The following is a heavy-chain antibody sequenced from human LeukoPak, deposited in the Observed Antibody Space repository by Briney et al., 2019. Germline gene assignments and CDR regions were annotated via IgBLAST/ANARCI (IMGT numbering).Heavy chain of an antibody. V-gene: IGHV5-10-1*01. CDR1: GYSFTNYW. CDR2: IVPSDSYA. Sequence: GESLRISCKGSGYSFTNYWISWVRQMPGKGLEWMGRIVPSDSYASYSPSFQGHVTISADRPISTVYLQWSSLKASDTAIYYCARQVDCSTTSCHPPEFDFWGQGTLVTVSS. J-gene: IGHJ4*02. D-gene: IGHD2-2*01. CDR3: ARQVDCSTTSCHPPEFDF.